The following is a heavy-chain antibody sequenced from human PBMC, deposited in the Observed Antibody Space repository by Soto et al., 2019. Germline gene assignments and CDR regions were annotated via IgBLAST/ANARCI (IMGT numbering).Heavy chain of an antibody. J-gene: IGHJ5*02. Sequence: PSETLSLTCTVSGGSISSYYWSWIRQPPGKGLEWIGYIYYSGSTNYNPSLKSRVTISVDTSKNQFSLKLSSVTAADTAVYYSARLDYYGSGSHFDPWGQGTLVTVSS. CDR3: ARLDYYGSGSHFDP. CDR1: GGSISSYY. CDR2: IYYSGST. D-gene: IGHD3-10*01. V-gene: IGHV4-59*01.